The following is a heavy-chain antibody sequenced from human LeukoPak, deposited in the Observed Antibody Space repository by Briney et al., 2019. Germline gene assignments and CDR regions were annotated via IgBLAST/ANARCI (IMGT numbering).Heavy chain of an antibody. Sequence: SETLSLTCTVSGGSISNFYWSWIRQSPGKGPEWIGYIHYSGSTNYNPSLKSRVTISVDTSKNQFSLKLSSVTAADTAVYYCARDIGSYYFDYWGQGTLVTVSS. CDR3: ARDIGSYYFDY. D-gene: IGHD1-26*01. J-gene: IGHJ4*02. V-gene: IGHV4-59*01. CDR1: GGSISNFY. CDR2: IHYSGST.